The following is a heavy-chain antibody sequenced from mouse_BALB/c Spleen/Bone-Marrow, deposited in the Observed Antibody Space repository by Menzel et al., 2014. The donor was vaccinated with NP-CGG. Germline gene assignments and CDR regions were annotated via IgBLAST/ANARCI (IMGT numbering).Heavy chain of an antibody. CDR1: GYAFTNYW. Sequence: VQLQQSGVELVRPGTSVKVSCKASGYAFTNYWIEWVKQRPGQGLEWIGVINPGSGGINYNEKFKGKATLTADKSSNTAFNRLSSLTSDDYAVYFCARKLGRGFAYWGQGTPVTVSA. CDR3: ARKLGRGFAY. D-gene: IGHD4-1*01. J-gene: IGHJ3*01. CDR2: INPGSGGI. V-gene: IGHV1-54*01.